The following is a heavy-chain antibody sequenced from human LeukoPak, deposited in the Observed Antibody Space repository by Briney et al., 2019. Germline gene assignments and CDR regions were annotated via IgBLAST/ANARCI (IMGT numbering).Heavy chain of an antibody. D-gene: IGHD4-11*01. Sequence: PSETLSLTCTVSGGSVSSGSYYWSWIRQPPGKGLEWIGYIYYSGSTNYNPSLKSRVTISVDTSKNQFSLKLSSVTAADTAVYYCARDTRSNYYYYYYGMDVWGQGTTVTVSS. J-gene: IGHJ6*02. V-gene: IGHV4-61*01. CDR1: GGSVSSGSYY. CDR2: IYYSGST. CDR3: ARDTRSNYYYYYYGMDV.